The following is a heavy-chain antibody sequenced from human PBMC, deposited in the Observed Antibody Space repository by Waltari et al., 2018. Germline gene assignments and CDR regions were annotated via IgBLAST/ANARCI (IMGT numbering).Heavy chain of an antibody. CDR3: ARGIQLWGRGSWYFDD. CDR2: ISTNTGTP. V-gene: IGHV7-4-1*02. J-gene: IGHJ4*02. Sequence: QVQLVQSGSELKKPGASVKVSCKASGYIFTNYAMNWVRQAPGQGLEWMGWISTNTGTPTLAHGFTGRFVFSLDTSVSTAYLQISSLKAEDTAVYYCARGIQLWGRGSWYFDDWGQGTLVTVSS. D-gene: IGHD5-18*01. CDR1: GYIFTNYA.